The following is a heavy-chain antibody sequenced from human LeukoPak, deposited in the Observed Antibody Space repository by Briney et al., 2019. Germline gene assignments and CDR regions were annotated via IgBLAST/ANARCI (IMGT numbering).Heavy chain of an antibody. CDR3: ARDPGGDYGLDY. Sequence: GGSLRLSCAASGFTVSSNYMSWVRQAPGKGLEWVSVIYSGGSTYYADSVKGRFTISRDNSKNTLYLQMNSLRAEDTAVYYCARDPGGDYGLDYWGQGTLVTVSS. J-gene: IGHJ4*02. CDR2: IYSGGST. CDR1: GFTVSSNY. D-gene: IGHD4-17*01. V-gene: IGHV3-53*01.